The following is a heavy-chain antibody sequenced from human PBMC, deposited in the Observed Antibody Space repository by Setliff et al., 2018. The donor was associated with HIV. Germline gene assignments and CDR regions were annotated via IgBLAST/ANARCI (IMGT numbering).Heavy chain of an antibody. J-gene: IGHJ4*02. CDR1: GGSFSDFY. CDR2: INHSGRT. Sequence: SETLSLTCAVYGGSFSDFYWSWIRQSPGKGLEWIGDINHSGRTNNNPSLKSRVTISVDTSKNQFSLKLSSVTAADTAVYYCASPTSDLYSGSPEWGQGTLVTVSS. CDR3: ASPTSDLYSGSPE. D-gene: IGHD1-26*01. V-gene: IGHV4-34*01.